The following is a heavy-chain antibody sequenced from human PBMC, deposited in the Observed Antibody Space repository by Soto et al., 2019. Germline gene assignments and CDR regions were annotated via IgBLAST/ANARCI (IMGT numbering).Heavy chain of an antibody. CDR1: GGSISSYY. D-gene: IGHD3-3*01. J-gene: IGHJ6*02. V-gene: IGHV4-59*01. CDR3: ARVPDKLEKITIFGLVPTPYGMDV. Sequence: SETLSLTCTVSGGSISSYYWSWIRQPPGKGLEWIGYIYYSGSTNYNPSLKSRVTISVDTSKNQFSLKLSSVTAADTAVYYCARVPDKLEKITIFGLVPTPYGMDVWGQGTTVTVSS. CDR2: IYYSGST.